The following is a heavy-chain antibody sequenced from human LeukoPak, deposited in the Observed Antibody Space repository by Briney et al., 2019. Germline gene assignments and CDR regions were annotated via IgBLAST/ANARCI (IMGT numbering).Heavy chain of an antibody. J-gene: IGHJ6*04. Sequence: GGSLRLSCAASGFTFSSYAMSWVRHAPGKGLEWVSGINWNGGSTGYADSVKGRFTISRDNAKNSLYLQMNSLRAEDTAVYYCAELGITMIGGVWGKGTTVTISS. V-gene: IGHV3-20*04. D-gene: IGHD3-10*02. CDR3: AELGITMIGGV. CDR1: GFTFSSYA. CDR2: INWNGGST.